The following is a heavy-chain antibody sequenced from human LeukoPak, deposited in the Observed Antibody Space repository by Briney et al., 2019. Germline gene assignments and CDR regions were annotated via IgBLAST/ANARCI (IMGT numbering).Heavy chain of an antibody. Sequence: GGSLRLSCAASGFTFSSYSMNWVRQAPGKGLEWASSISNSSSYIYYADSVKGRFTISRDNAKNSLYLQMNSLRAEDTALYYCARSAYYDRDFDYWGQGTLVTVSS. V-gene: IGHV3-21*01. J-gene: IGHJ4*02. D-gene: IGHD3-3*01. CDR1: GFTFSSYS. CDR2: ISNSSSYI. CDR3: ARSAYYDRDFDY.